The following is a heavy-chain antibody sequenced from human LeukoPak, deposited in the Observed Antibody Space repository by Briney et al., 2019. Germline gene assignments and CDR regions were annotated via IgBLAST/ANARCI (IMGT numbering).Heavy chain of an antibody. CDR2: IYPGDSDT. Sequence: GESLQISCKGSRYTFTSYWIGWVRQMPGKGLEWTGIIYPGDSDTRYSPSFQGQVTISADKSTSTAYLQWSSLKASDTAMYYCARLSGSYWDYFDYWGQGTLVTVPS. CDR3: ARLSGSYWDYFDY. CDR1: RYTFTSYW. D-gene: IGHD1-26*01. J-gene: IGHJ4*02. V-gene: IGHV5-51*01.